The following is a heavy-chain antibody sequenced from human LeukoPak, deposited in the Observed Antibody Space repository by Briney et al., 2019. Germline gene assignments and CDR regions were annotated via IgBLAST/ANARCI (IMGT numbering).Heavy chain of an antibody. V-gene: IGHV4-59*08. CDR2: IYYSGSI. CDR1: GGSIRGYY. CDR3: ARVDGLLDNWFDP. D-gene: IGHD2-21*01. Sequence: SETLSLTCNVSGGSIRGYYWTWIRQPPGKGLEWIAYIYYSGSINYNPSLKSRVTISVDTSKNQFSLKLSSVTAADTAVYYCARVDGLLDNWFDPWGQGTLVTVSS. J-gene: IGHJ5*02.